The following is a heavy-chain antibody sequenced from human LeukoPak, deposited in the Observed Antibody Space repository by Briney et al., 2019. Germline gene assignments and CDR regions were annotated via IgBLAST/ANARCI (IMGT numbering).Heavy chain of an antibody. CDR1: GYTFTGYY. J-gene: IGHJ4*02. V-gene: IGHV1-2*02. CDR3: ARGGYDSSGYPLVFDY. CDR2: INPNSGGT. D-gene: IGHD3-22*01. Sequence: ASVKVSCKASGYTFTGYYMHWVRQAPGQGLEWMGWINPNSGGTNYAQKFQGRVTMTRDTSISTAYMELSRLRSDDTAVYYCARGGYDSSGYPLVFDYWGQGTLVTVYS.